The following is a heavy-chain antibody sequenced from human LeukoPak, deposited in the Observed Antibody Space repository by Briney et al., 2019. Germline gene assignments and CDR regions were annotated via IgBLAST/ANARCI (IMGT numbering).Heavy chain of an antibody. V-gene: IGHV1-2*02. CDR1: GYTFTCYY. Sequence: ASVKVSCKASGYTFTCYYMHWVRQAPGQGLEWMGWINPNSGGTNYARKFQGRVTMTRDTSISTAYMELRRLRCDETGVYECARVGYYYDISGPFDYWGQGTLFTVSS. D-gene: IGHD3-22*01. CDR2: INPNSGGT. CDR3: ARVGYYYDISGPFDY. J-gene: IGHJ4*02.